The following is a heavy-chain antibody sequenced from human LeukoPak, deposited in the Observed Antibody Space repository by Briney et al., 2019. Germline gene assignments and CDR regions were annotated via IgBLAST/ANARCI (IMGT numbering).Heavy chain of an antibody. V-gene: IGHV1-2*02. CDR3: AKDSPEAAAGIIQH. J-gene: IGHJ1*01. CDR1: GYTFTGYY. D-gene: IGHD6-13*01. Sequence: ASVKVSCKASGYTFTGYYMHWVRQAPGQGLEWMGWIGPNSGGTNYAQKFQGRVTMTRDTSTSTAYMELSSLRSDDTAVYYCAKDSPEAAAGIIQHWGQGTLVTVSS. CDR2: IGPNSGGT.